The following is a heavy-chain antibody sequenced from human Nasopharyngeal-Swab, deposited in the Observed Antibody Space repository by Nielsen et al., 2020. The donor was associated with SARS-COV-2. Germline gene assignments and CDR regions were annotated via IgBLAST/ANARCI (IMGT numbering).Heavy chain of an antibody. Sequence: ASVKVSCKASGYTFTSYGISWVRQAPGQGLEWMGWISAYNGNTNYAQKLQGRVTMTKDTSTSTAYMELRSLRSDDTAVYYCARDDSAYYYGSGSPRRRYYYYGMDVWGQGTTVTVSS. CDR3: ARDDSAYYYGSGSPRRRYYYYGMDV. CDR2: ISAYNGNT. V-gene: IGHV1-18*01. CDR1: GYTFTSYG. D-gene: IGHD3-10*01. J-gene: IGHJ6*02.